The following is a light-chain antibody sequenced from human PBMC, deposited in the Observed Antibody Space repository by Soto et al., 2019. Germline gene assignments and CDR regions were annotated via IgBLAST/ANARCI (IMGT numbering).Light chain of an antibody. Sequence: EIVFTQSPATLSLYPGERATLSCRASQSVGSSLARYQQRPGQIPRLLIFDTSNRATGIPARFSGSGSGTDFTLTISSLEPEDFAVYYCQQRGDWPLTFGRGTKVDIK. V-gene: IGKV3-11*01. J-gene: IGKJ4*01. CDR2: DTS. CDR3: QQRGDWPLT. CDR1: QSVGSS.